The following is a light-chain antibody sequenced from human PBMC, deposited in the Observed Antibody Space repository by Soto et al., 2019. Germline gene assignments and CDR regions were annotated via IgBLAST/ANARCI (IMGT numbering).Light chain of an antibody. V-gene: IGKV3-11*01. Sequence: EIVLTQSPATLSLSPGETATLSCRASQSVTVDIGGNQKKPGQAPRLLVYADSNRATGSPARFSGSGSGTDFTLTISSLEPEAFSVYDCQHRYNWPITFGQGTRLQIK. CDR1: QSVTVD. J-gene: IGKJ5*01. CDR2: ADS. CDR3: QHRYNWPIT.